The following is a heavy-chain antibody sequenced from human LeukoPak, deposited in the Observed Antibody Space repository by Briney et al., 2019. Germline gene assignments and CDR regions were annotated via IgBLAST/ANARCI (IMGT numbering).Heavy chain of an antibody. Sequence: KPSETLSLTCPVSGGSISSYYWSWIRQPPGKGLEWIGYIYYSGSTNYNPSLKSRVTISVDTSKNQFSLKLSSVTAADTAVYYCARETVTPLYYYGMDVWGQGTTVTVSS. CDR2: IYYSGST. CDR3: ARETVTPLYYYGMDV. J-gene: IGHJ6*02. CDR1: GGSISSYY. D-gene: IGHD4-11*01. V-gene: IGHV4-59*01.